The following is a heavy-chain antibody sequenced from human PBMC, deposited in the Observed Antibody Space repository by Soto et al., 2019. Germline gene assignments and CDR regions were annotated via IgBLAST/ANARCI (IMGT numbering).Heavy chain of an antibody. Sequence: GGSLRLSCAASGITVSTNYMSWVRQAPGKGLEWVSVIYSDGKTFYADSVKGRFTISRDNSQNTVSLQMNSLRADDTAVYYCARDGGGGYYDSSGYMGVCGQGTLVTVSS. V-gene: IGHV3-53*01. CDR2: IYSDGKT. CDR1: GITVSTNY. D-gene: IGHD3-22*01. J-gene: IGHJ4*02. CDR3: ARDGGGGYYDSSGYMGV.